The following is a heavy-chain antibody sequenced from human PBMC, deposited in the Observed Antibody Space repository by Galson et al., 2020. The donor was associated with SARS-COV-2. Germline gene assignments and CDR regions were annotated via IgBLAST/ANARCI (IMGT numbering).Heavy chain of an antibody. CDR2: ISSSSDDI. CDR3: ARDSFNDLKLWHGTDV. CDR1: GFTFGSYT. D-gene: IGHD1-1*01. J-gene: IGHJ6*02. V-gene: IGHV3-48*01. Sequence: PGGSLRLSCVASGFTFGSYTMQWVRQAPGKGLEWVSSISSSSDDINYSDSLKGRFTISRDNARNSLYLQMSSLRAGDTAVYYCARDSFNDLKLWHGTDVWGQGTTVTVSS.